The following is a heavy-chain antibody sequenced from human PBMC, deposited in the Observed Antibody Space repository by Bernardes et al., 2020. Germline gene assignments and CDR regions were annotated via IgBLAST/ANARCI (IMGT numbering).Heavy chain of an antibody. CDR3: ARARPAALDYYYFGMDL. J-gene: IGHJ6*02. CDR2: IGTAGDT. D-gene: IGHD2-2*01. CDR1: GFTFRAYD. Sequence: VGSLIRSCAASGFTFRAYDMHWVRQATGKGLEWVSAIGTAGDTYYPGSVKGRFTISRENAKNSLYLQMNSLRAGDTAVYYCARARPAALDYYYFGMDLWGQGTTVTVSS. V-gene: IGHV3-13*01.